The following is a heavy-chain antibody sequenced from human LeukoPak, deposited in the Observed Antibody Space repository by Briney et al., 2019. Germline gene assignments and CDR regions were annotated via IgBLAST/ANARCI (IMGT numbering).Heavy chain of an antibody. Sequence: KPSETLSLTCTVSGGSISSYYWSWIRQPPGKGLEWIGYIYTSGSTNYNPSLKSRVTISVDTSKNQFSLKLSSVTAADTAVYYCARQAANYYDSSGYYFDYWGQGTLVTVSS. CDR3: ARQAANYYDSSGYYFDY. CDR2: IYTSGST. V-gene: IGHV4-4*09. D-gene: IGHD3-22*01. CDR1: GGSISSYY. J-gene: IGHJ4*02.